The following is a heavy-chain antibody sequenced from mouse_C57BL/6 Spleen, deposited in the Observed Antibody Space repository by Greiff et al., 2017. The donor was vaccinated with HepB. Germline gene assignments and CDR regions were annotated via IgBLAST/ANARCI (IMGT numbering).Heavy chain of an antibody. CDR3: AGHGSSSFAY. CDR2: IRNKANGYTT. CDR1: GFTFTDYY. Sequence: EVQRVESGGGLVQPGGSLSLSCAASGFTFTDYYMSWVRQPPGKALEWLGFIRNKANGYTTEYSASVKGRFTISRDNSQSILYLQMNALRAEDSATYYCAGHGSSSFAYWGQGTLVTVSA. D-gene: IGHD1-1*01. J-gene: IGHJ3*01. V-gene: IGHV7-3*01.